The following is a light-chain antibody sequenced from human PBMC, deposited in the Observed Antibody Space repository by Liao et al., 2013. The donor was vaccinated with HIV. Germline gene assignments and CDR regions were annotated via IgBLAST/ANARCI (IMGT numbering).Light chain of an antibody. CDR2: QGT. Sequence: SYELTQPPSVSVSTGQTASITCYGDNLSNILGNKYLHWYLQRPGQPPVLVIYQGTKRPSGIPERFSGSYSGNTATLTISGTQAMDEADYFCQAWDSRADVVFGGGTKLTVL. V-gene: IGLV3-1*01. J-gene: IGLJ2*01. CDR3: QAWDSRADVV. CDR1: NLSNILGNKY.